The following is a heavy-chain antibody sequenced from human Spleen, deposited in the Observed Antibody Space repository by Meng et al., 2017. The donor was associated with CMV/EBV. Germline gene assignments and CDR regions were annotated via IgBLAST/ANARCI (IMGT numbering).Heavy chain of an antibody. Sequence: GESLKISCAASGFIFSSYSMTWVRQAPGKGLEWVSSISGSSIYIYYADSVKGRFTISRDNAKNSLYLQMNSLRAEDTAVYYCARDTVTTWSQYYYGMDVWGQGTTVTVSS. J-gene: IGHJ6*02. V-gene: IGHV3-21*01. D-gene: IGHD4-11*01. CDR2: ISGSSIYI. CDR1: GFIFSSYS. CDR3: ARDTVTTWSQYYYGMDV.